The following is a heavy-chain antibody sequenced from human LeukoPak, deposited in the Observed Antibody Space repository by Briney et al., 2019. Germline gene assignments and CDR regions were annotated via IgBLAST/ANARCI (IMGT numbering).Heavy chain of an antibody. V-gene: IGHV1-18*01. CDR1: GYTFTSYG. D-gene: IGHD3-16*02. CDR2: INTYSGNR. Sequence: GASVKVSCKASGYTFTSYGISRVRQAPGQGLEWMGWINTYSGNRDYAQKLQGRVTMTTDTSTSTAYMELRGLRSDDTAVYYCARDRAIGWGGMIEYYYYGMDVWGQGTTVTVSS. CDR3: ARDRAIGWGGMIEYYYYGMDV. J-gene: IGHJ6*02.